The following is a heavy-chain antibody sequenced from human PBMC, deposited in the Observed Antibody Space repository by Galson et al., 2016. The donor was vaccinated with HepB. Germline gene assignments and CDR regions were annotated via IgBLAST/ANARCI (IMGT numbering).Heavy chain of an antibody. CDR2: IDSSRTIT. CDR1: GFTFNHYY. CDR3: ATTRHLDN. J-gene: IGHJ4*02. V-gene: IGHV3-11*01. Sequence: LRLSYAASGFTFNHYYRIWVRQSPGKGLEYIPYIDSSRTITYDADSVKGRFTISRDNARSSPYLQMYGLRPNDADFYYCATTRHLDNWGQGTLVTVSS.